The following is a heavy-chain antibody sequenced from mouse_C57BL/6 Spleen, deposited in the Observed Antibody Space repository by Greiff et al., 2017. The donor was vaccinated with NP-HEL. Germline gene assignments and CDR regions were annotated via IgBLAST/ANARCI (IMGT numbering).Heavy chain of an antibody. Sequence: DVMLVESGGDLVKPGGSLKLSCAASGFTFSSYGMSWVRQTPDKRLEWVATISSGGSYTYYPDSVKGRFTISRDNAKNTLYLQMSSLKSEDTAMYYCARHDSRFDYWGQGTTLTVSS. V-gene: IGHV5-6*02. D-gene: IGHD2-4*01. CDR3: ARHDSRFDY. CDR2: ISSGGSYT. CDR1: GFTFSSYG. J-gene: IGHJ2*01.